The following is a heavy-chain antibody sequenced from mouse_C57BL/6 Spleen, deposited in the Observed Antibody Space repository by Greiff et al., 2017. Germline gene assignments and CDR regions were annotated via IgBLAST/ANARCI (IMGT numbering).Heavy chain of an antibody. J-gene: IGHJ2*01. CDR2: ISNGGGST. Sequence: EVMLVESGGGLVQPGGSLKLSCAASGFTFSDYYMYWVRQTPEKRLEWVAYISNGGGSTYYPDTVKGRFTISRDNAKNTLYLQMSRLKSEDTAMYYCARHSDYFDYWGQGTTLTVSS. CDR1: GFTFSDYY. CDR3: ARHSDYFDY. V-gene: IGHV5-12*01.